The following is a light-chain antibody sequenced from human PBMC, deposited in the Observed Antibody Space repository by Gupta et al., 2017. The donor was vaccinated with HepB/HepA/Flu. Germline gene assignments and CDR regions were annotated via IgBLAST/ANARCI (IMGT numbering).Light chain of an antibody. Sequence: SALTPPPPVSGSPGPPVTIPCTGTSSDFSTYNGVCWFQQPPGTAPKLMIYEVSKRPAGVPDRFSGSKSGNTASLTISGLQAEDEADYYCGSDTSSSTVVFGGGTKLTVL. J-gene: IGLJ2*01. CDR3: GSDTSSSTVV. CDR2: EVS. CDR1: SSDFSTYNG. V-gene: IGLV2-18*02.